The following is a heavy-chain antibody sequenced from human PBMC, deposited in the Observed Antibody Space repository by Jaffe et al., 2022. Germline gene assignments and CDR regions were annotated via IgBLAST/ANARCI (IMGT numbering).Heavy chain of an antibody. Sequence: QVQLVESGGGVVQPGGSLRLSCAASGFTFSSYGMHWVRQAPGKGLEWVAFIRYDGSNKYYADSVKGRFTISRDNSKNTLYLQMNSLRAEDTAVYYCAKDPPPYSSGWYYFDYWGQGTLVTVSS. J-gene: IGHJ4*02. CDR1: GFTFSSYG. CDR2: IRYDGSNK. V-gene: IGHV3-30*02. D-gene: IGHD6-19*01. CDR3: AKDPPPYSSGWYYFDY.